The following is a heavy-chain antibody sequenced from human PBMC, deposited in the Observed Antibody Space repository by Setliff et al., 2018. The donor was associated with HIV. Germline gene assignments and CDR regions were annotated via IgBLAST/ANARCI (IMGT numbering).Heavy chain of an antibody. J-gene: IGHJ4*02. V-gene: IGHV4-39*01. CDR1: GGSISSGSYY. CDR3: ARHDNYDSSGYHNLYYFDY. Sequence: SETLSLTCTVSGGSISSGSYYWGWLRQPPGKGLEWIGSIFFSGSAYYNPSLQSRVTISVDTSKDQFSLKLTSLTAADTAVYYCARHDNYDSSGYHNLYYFDYWGQGTLVHRLL. D-gene: IGHD3-22*01. CDR2: IFFSGSA.